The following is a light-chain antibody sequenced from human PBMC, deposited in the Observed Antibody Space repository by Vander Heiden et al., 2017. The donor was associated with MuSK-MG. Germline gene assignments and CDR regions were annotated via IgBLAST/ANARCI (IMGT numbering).Light chain of an antibody. V-gene: IGKV2-28*01. CDR2: FGS. CDR1: QRLLHRSGHSY. J-gene: IGKJ5*01. Sequence: DIVMTQSPLSLPVTPGEPASISCRSSQRLLHRSGHSYFDWYLQKPGQSPQLLIYFGSNRASGVPDRFSGSGSGTDFTLKISRVEAEDVGVYYCRQGLQTPLTFGQGTRLEIK. CDR3: RQGLQTPLT.